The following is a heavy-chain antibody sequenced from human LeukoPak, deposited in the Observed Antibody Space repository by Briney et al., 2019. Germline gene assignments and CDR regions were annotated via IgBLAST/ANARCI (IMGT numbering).Heavy chain of an antibody. CDR3: ARALGVTFDY. J-gene: IGHJ4*02. Sequence: SQTLSRTCAISGDSVSSNSATWNWIRQSPSRSIEWLGRTYYRSKWSYDYAASVKSRITINPDTSKNQFSLQLNSVTPEDTAVYFCARALGVTFDYWGQGTLVTVSS. D-gene: IGHD3-10*01. CDR1: GDSVSSNSAT. V-gene: IGHV6-1*01. CDR2: TYYRSKWSY.